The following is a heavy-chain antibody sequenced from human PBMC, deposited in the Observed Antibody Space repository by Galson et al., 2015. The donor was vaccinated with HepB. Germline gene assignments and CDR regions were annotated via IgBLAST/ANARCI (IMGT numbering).Heavy chain of an antibody. CDR3: ARQRVAYYDLWSGSAVDY. CDR2: IYYSGST. Sequence: SETLSLTCTVSGGSISSSSYYWGWIRQPPGKGLEWIGSIYYSGSTYYNPSLKSRVTISVDTSKNQFSLKLSSVTAADTAVYYCARQRVAYYDLWSGSAVDYWGQGTLVTVSS. D-gene: IGHD3-3*01. J-gene: IGHJ4*02. CDR1: GGSISSSSYY. V-gene: IGHV4-39*01.